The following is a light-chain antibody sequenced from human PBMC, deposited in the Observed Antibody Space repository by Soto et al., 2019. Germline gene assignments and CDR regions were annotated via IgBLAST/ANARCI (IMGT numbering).Light chain of an antibody. Sequence: QSVLTQPRSVSGSPGQSVTISCTGTSSDVGGYNHVSWYQQHPGKAPKLMIYDVSKRPSGVPDRFSGSKSGNTASLTISGLQAEDEADYNCCSYAGSYSVVFGGGTKVTVL. J-gene: IGLJ2*01. CDR2: DVS. CDR3: CSYAGSYSVV. V-gene: IGLV2-11*01. CDR1: SSDVGGYNH.